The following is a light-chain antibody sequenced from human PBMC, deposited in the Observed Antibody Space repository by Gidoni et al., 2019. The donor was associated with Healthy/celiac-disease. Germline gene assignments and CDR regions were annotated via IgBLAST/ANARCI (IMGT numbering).Light chain of an antibody. CDR2: EVS. V-gene: IGLV2-14*01. CDR1: SSDVGGYNY. J-gene: IGLJ2*01. CDR3: SSYTSSSPPVV. Sequence: QSALTQPASVSGSHGQSITISCTGTSSDVGGYNYVSWYQQHPGKAPKLMFYEVSNRPSGVSNRFSGAKSGNTASLTISWLQAEDAADYYCSSYTSSSPPVVFGGGTTLTVL.